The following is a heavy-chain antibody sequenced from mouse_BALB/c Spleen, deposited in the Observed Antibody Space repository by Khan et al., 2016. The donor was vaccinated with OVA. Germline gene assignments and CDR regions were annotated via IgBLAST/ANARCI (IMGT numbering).Heavy chain of an antibody. CDR2: ISSGGDYT. CDR3: ASHLTGSFAY. Sequence: DVQLVESGGDLVKPGGSLKLSCAASGFSFSSYSMSWVRQTPDKRLEWVATISSGGDYTYYPAIVKGRFTISRDNAKNTLYLQMSSMKSEDTAMYYCASHLTGSFAYWCQGTLVTVSA. D-gene: IGHD4-1*01. V-gene: IGHV5-6*01. CDR1: GFSFSSYS. J-gene: IGHJ3*01.